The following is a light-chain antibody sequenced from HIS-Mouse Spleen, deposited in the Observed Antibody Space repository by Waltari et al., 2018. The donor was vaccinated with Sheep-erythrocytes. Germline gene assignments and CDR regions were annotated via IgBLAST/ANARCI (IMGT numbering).Light chain of an antibody. CDR2: AAS. CDR3: QQSYSTPPT. J-gene: IGKJ4*01. Sequence: DIQMTQSPSSLSASVGDRVTLTCRASQRISSYLNWYQQKPGKAPKLLIYAASSLQSGVPSRFSGSGSGTDFTLTISSLQPEDFATYYCQQSYSTPPTFGGGTKVEIK. V-gene: IGKV1-39*01. CDR1: QRISSY.